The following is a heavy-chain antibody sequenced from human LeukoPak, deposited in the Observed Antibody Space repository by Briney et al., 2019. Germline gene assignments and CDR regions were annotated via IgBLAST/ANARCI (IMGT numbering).Heavy chain of an antibody. CDR1: GGTFSSYA. CDR2: IIPIFGTA. V-gene: IGHV1-69*06. CDR3: ARGGVVPAAMIFSAFDY. D-gene: IGHD2-2*01. Sequence: SVKVSRKASGGTFSSYAISCVRQAPGQGLEWMGGIIPIFGTANYAQKFQGRVTITADKSTSTAYMELSSLRSEDTAVYYCARGGVVPAAMIFSAFDYWGQGTLVTVSS. J-gene: IGHJ4*02.